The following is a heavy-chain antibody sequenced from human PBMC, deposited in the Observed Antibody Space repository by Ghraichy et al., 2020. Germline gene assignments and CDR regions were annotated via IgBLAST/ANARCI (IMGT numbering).Heavy chain of an antibody. CDR3: AHSRLRTTLDY. CDR2: ISSSGSTI. V-gene: IGHV3-11*01. D-gene: IGHD4-17*01. Sequence: GGSLRLSCAASGFTFSDYYMSWIRQAPGKGLVWVSYISSSGSTIYYADSVKGRFTISRDNAKNSLYLQMNSLRAEDTAVYYCAHSRLRTTLDYWGQGTLVTVSS. CDR1: GFTFSDYY. J-gene: IGHJ4*02.